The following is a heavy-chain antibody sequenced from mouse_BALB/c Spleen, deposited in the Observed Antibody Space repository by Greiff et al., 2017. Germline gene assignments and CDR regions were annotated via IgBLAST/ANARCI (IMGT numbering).Heavy chain of an antibody. V-gene: IGHV7-3*02. J-gene: IGHJ4*01. D-gene: IGHD2-4*01. Sequence: EVHLVESGGGLVQPGGSLRLSCATSGFTFTDYYMSWVRQPPGKALEWLGFIRNKANGYTTEYSASVKGRFTISRDNSQSILYLQMNTLRAEDSATYYCARDKHYEGAMDYWGQGTSVTVSS. CDR1: GFTFTDYY. CDR3: ARDKHYEGAMDY. CDR2: IRNKANGYTT.